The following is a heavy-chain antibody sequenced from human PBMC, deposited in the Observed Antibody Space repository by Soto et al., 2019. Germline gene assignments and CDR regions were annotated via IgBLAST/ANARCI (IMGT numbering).Heavy chain of an antibody. CDR1: GDSFRSSDYY. CDR3: ARPGYSSSWYWFDP. CDR2: MHYSGST. J-gene: IGHJ5*02. V-gene: IGHV4-39*01. Sequence: QLQLQESGPGLVKPSETLSLTCAVSGDSFRSSDYYWGWIRRPPNKGLEWIGSMHYSGSTFYNPSLKSRVTISVDTSKNQFSLKLTSVTAADTAVYYCARPGYSSSWYWFDPCGQGTLVTVSS. D-gene: IGHD6-13*01.